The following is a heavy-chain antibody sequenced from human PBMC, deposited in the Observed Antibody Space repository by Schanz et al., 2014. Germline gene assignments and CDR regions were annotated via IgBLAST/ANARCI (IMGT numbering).Heavy chain of an antibody. CDR1: GYTLSAYS. D-gene: IGHD5-18*01. Sequence: QVQLVQSGAEMKKPGASVKVSCKASGYTLSAYSLHWVRQAPGQGPEFMGWISTFRNEDTNSAQRFQGRLTMTTDTSTSTAYMELRSLRSDDTAVYYCARGPSQGYSYGHNIGAYYYGMDVWATGITXIVSS. J-gene: IGHJ6*04. V-gene: IGHV1-18*01. CDR2: ISTFRNEDT. CDR3: ARGPSQGYSYGHNIGAYYYGMDV.